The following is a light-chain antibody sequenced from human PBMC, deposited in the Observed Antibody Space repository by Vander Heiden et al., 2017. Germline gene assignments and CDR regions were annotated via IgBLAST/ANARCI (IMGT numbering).Light chain of an antibody. V-gene: IGLV1-40*01. Sequence: QSVLTQPPSVSVAPGQRVTISCPGSSSNIGAGSDVHWYQQLPGTAPKLLIYSNSNRPAAVPDRFSGSKSGTSASLTITGLQAEDEADYYCQSYDSSRSGYVFGTGTKITVL. CDR1: SSNIGAGSD. J-gene: IGLJ1*01. CDR3: QSYDSSRSGYV. CDR2: SNS.